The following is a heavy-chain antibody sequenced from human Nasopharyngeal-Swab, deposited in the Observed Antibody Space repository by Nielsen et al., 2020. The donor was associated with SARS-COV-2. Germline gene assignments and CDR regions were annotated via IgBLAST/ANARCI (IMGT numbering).Heavy chain of an antibody. D-gene: IGHD6-13*01. CDR3: ARDASSSWYIGGEDY. CDR2: ISYDGSNK. V-gene: IGHV3-30*19. Sequence: LSLTCAASGFTFSSYGMHWVRQAPGKGLGWVAVISYDGSNKYYADSVKGRFTISRDNSKNTLYLQMNSLRAEDTAVYYCARDASSSWYIGGEDYWGQGTLVTVSS. CDR1: GFTFSSYG. J-gene: IGHJ4*02.